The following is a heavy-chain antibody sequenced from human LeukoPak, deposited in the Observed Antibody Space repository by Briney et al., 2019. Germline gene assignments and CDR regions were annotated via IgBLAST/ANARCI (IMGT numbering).Heavy chain of an antibody. CDR2: ISGSGGST. V-gene: IGHV3-23*01. CDR1: GFTFSSYA. D-gene: IGHD1-26*01. Sequence: GGSLRLSCAASGFTFSSYAMSWVCQAPGKGLEWVSAISGSGGSTYYADSVKGRFTISRDNSKNTLYLQMNSLRAEDTAVYYCAKTSQWELMYYFDYWGQGTLVTVSS. CDR3: AKTSQWELMYYFDY. J-gene: IGHJ4*02.